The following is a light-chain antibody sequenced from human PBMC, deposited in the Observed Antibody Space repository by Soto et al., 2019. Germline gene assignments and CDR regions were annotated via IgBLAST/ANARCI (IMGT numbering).Light chain of an antibody. Sequence: QSALTQPASVSGSPGQSITISCTGTSSDVGSYDLVSWYQQHPGKAPKLMIYEDTKRPSGISTRFSGSKSGNTASLTISGLQAEDEADYYCCSYAGSGTLVFGTGTKLTVL. CDR3: CSYAGSGTLV. J-gene: IGLJ1*01. V-gene: IGLV2-23*01. CDR2: EDT. CDR1: SSDVGSYDL.